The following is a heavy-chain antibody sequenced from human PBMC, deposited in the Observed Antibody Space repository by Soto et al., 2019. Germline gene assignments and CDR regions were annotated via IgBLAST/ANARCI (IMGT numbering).Heavy chain of an antibody. CDR1: GYTFTSYA. V-gene: IGHV1-3*01. Sequence: GKVSCKASGYTFTSYAMHWVRQAPGQRLEWMGWINAGNGNTKYSQKFQGRVTITRDTSASTAYMELSSLRSEDTAVYYCARVRMVRGVIITYYYYYMDVWGKGTTVTVSS. CDR3: ARVRMVRGVIITYYYYYMDV. CDR2: INAGNGNT. J-gene: IGHJ6*03. D-gene: IGHD3-10*01.